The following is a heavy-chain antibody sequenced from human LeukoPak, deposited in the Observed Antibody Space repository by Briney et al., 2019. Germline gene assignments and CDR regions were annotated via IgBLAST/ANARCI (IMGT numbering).Heavy chain of an antibody. CDR2: INPNSGGT. J-gene: IGHJ5*02. CDR1: GYTFTGYY. D-gene: IGHD2-21*02. Sequence: ASVKVSCKASGYTFTGYYMHWVRQAPGQGLEWMGWINPNSGGTNYAQKFQGRVTMTRDMSTSTVYMELSSLRSEDTAVYYCAREAYCGGDCYSEQGGNWFDPWGQGTLVTVSS. CDR3: AREAYCGGDCYSEQGGNWFDP. V-gene: IGHV1-2*02.